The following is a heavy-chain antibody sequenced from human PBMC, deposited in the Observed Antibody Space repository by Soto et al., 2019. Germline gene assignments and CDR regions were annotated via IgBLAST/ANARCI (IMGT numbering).Heavy chain of an antibody. Sequence: SGPTLLNPTQTLTLTFTFSGFSLNTRGVGVGWIRQPPGEALEWLAVIYWDDDRRYSPSLKGRLTITKDTSKNLVILMMTNMDPVDTATYFCALFFFFFGSVIGEDAFDILGQGIMVT. V-gene: IGHV2-5*02. J-gene: IGHJ3*02. CDR3: ALFFFFFGSVIGEDAFDI. CDR2: IYWDDDR. D-gene: IGHD3-16*02. CDR1: GFSLNTRGVG.